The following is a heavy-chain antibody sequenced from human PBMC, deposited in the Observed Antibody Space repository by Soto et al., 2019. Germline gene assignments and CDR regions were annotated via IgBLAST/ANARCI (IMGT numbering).Heavy chain of an antibody. J-gene: IGHJ6*02. Sequence: EVQLLESGGGLVQPGGSLRLSCGASGFTFSDNAMTWVRQAPGKGLEWGSSISDDGDSTYYADSVKGRFAVSRDNSKNTLFLHMNSLGAEDTAVYYCAKSLSTAVNYGLDVWGQGTSVTVSS. V-gene: IGHV3-23*01. CDR3: AKSLSTAVNYGLDV. CDR1: GFTFSDNA. D-gene: IGHD2-2*01. CDR2: ISDDGDST.